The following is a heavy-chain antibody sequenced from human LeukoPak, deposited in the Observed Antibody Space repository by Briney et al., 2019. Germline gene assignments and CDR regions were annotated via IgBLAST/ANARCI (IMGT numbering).Heavy chain of an antibody. Sequence: KPGGSLRLSCAASGFTFSSYAMSWIRQPPGKGLEWIGCIYYSGSTNYNPSLKSRVTMSVDTSKNQFSLNLTSVTAADTAVYYCARGTPTQNDYWGQGTLVTVSS. CDR1: GFTFSSYA. CDR3: ARGTPTQNDY. D-gene: IGHD1-1*01. CDR2: IYYSGST. J-gene: IGHJ4*02. V-gene: IGHV4-59*01.